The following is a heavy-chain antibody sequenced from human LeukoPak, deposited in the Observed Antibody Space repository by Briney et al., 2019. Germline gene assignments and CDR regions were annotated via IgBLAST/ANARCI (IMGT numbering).Heavy chain of an antibody. D-gene: IGHD4-17*01. CDR3: ARHDYGDYPPHYYGMDV. CDR2: INSDESST. Sequence: GGSLRLSCAASGFTFSSYWMYWVRQAPGKGLVWVSRINSDESSTSYADSVKGRFTISRDNSKNTLYLQMNSLRAEDTAVYYCARHDYGDYPPHYYGMDVWGQGTTVTVSS. J-gene: IGHJ6*02. CDR1: GFTFSSYW. V-gene: IGHV3-74*01.